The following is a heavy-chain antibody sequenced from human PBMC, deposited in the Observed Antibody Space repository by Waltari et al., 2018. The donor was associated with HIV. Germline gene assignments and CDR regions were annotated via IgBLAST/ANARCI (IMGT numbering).Heavy chain of an antibody. CDR2: IATAGNT. Sequence: EVQLVESGGGLVRPGGSLRLSCVASGFTLSNYEMYWVLQVRGKRPEWVSAIATAGNTYYLGSVQGRFTISRENAKDSLYLQMNSLRAEDTAVYYCARADTSIPHRAFDLWGQGTMVTVSS. CDR1: GFTLSNYE. V-gene: IGHV3-13*01. J-gene: IGHJ3*01. D-gene: IGHD5-18*01. CDR3: ARADTSIPHRAFDL.